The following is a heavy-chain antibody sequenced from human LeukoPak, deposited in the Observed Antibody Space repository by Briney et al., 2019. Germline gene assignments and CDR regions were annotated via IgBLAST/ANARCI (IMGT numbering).Heavy chain of an antibody. CDR3: ARGYSGYDRKFDP. V-gene: IGHV1-2*06. D-gene: IGHD5-12*01. J-gene: IGHJ5*02. CDR2: INPQSGGT. Sequence: ASMKVSCKASGYTFTGHYIHWVRQAPGQGLEWLGRINPQSGGTNYAQSFQGRVTVTKDTSINTAYMELTRLTSDDTAIYYCARGYSGYDRKFDPWGQGTLVTVSS. CDR1: GYTFTGHY.